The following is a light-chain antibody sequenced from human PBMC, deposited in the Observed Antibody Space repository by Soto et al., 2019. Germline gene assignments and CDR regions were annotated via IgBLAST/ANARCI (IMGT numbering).Light chain of an antibody. CDR3: QSYDSSLRGSI. V-gene: IGLV1-40*01. Sequence: QAVVTQPPSVSGAPGQRVTISCTGSSSNIGAGYDVHWYQQLPGTAPKLLIYGNSNRPSGVPDRFSGSKSGTSASLAITGRQAEDEADYYCQSYDSSLRGSIFGGGTKLTVL. J-gene: IGLJ2*01. CDR1: SSNIGAGYD. CDR2: GNS.